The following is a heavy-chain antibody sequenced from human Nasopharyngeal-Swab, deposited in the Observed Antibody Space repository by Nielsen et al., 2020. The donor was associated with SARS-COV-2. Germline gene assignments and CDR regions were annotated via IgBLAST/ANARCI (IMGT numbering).Heavy chain of an antibody. Sequence: ASVKVSCKASGYTFTSYGISWVRQAPGQGLEWMGWISAYNGNTNYAQKLQGRVTMTTDTSTSTAYMELRSLRSEDTAVYYCATSPPMVVAGIWFDPWGQGTLVTVSS. D-gene: IGHD2-15*01. CDR3: ATSPPMVVAGIWFDP. V-gene: IGHV1-18*04. CDR1: GYTFTSYG. CDR2: ISAYNGNT. J-gene: IGHJ5*02.